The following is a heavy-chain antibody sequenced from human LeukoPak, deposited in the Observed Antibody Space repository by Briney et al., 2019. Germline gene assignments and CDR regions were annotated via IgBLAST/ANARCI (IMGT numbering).Heavy chain of an antibody. CDR1: GASISSYY. D-gene: IGHD3-3*01. CDR3: ARVAATYYDFWSGSHPVAFDI. Sequence: PSETLSLTCTVSGASISSYYWSWLRQPPGKGLEWIGDIYYSGSIKYNPSLKSRVTMSVDTSKNQFSLKLSSVTAADTAVYYCARVAATYYDFWSGSHPVAFDIWGQGTMVTVSS. J-gene: IGHJ3*02. V-gene: IGHV4-59*12. CDR2: IYYSGSI.